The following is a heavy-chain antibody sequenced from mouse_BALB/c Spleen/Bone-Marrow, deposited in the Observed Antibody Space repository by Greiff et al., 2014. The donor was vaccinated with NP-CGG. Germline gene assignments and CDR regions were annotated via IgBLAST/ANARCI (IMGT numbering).Heavy chain of an antibody. D-gene: IGHD2-1*01. V-gene: IGHV1-4*01. CDR1: GYTFTSYT. Sequence: QVQLKESGAELARPGASVKMSCKASGYTFTSYTMHWVKQRPGQGLEWIGYINPSSGYTNYNQKFKDKATLTADKSSSTAYMQLSSLTSEDAAVYYCARESYGNEFAYWGQGTLVTVSA. CDR2: INPSSGYT. CDR3: ARESYGNEFAY. J-gene: IGHJ3*01.